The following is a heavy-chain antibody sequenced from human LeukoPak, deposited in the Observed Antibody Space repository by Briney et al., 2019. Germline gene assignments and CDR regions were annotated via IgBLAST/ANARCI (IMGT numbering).Heavy chain of an antibody. D-gene: IGHD6-13*01. J-gene: IGHJ4*02. CDR2: IIPIFGTA. CDR1: GGTFSSYA. Sequence: SVKVSCKASGGTFSSYAISWVRQAPGQGLEWMGGIIPIFGTANYAQKFQGRVTITADESTSTAYMELSSLRSEDTGVYYCATGRWNSSSWGDYWGQGTLVTVSS. CDR3: ATGRWNSSSWGDY. V-gene: IGHV1-69*01.